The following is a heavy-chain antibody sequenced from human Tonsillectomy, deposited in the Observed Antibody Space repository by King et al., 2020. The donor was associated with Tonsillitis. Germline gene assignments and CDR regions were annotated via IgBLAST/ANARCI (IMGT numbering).Heavy chain of an antibody. CDR2: ISGSGVSI. J-gene: IGHJ4*02. CDR3: ATDSSGWYGEYFFDY. V-gene: IGHV3-23*04. D-gene: IGHD6-19*01. Sequence: VQLVESGGGLIQPGGSLRLSCAASGFTFSTYTMSWVRQAPGKGLEWVSAISGSGVSIYYADSVKGRLTISRDNSENSLYLQMNSLRAEDTAVYYCATDSSGWYGEYFFDYWGQGALVTVSS. CDR1: GFTFSTYT.